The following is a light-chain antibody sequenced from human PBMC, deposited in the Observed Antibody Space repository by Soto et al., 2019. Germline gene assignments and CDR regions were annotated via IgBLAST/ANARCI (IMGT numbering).Light chain of an antibody. Sequence: QSALTQPPSASGSPGQSVTISCTGTKNDIGVYDFVSWYQHHPGKAPRLIIYEVVQLPSGVPDRFSGSKSGNTASLTVSGLQAADEADYLCKSYAGSNTYFFGSGTKLTVL. V-gene: IGLV2-8*01. J-gene: IGLJ1*01. CDR2: EVV. CDR3: KSYAGSNTYF. CDR1: KNDIGVYDF.